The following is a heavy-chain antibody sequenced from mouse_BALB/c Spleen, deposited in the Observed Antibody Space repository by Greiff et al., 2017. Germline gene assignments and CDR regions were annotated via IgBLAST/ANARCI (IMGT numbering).Heavy chain of an antibody. D-gene: IGHD2-3*01. CDR1: GFTFSSYG. CDR2: INSNGGST. J-gene: IGHJ3*01. CDR3: ARDDGYYWFAY. Sequence: DVKLVESGGGLVQPGGSLKLSCAASGFTFSSYGMSWVRQTPDKRLELVATINSNGGSTYYPDSVKGRFTISRDNAKNTLYLQMSSLKSEDTAMYYCARDDGYYWFAYWGQGTLVTVSA. V-gene: IGHV5-6-3*01.